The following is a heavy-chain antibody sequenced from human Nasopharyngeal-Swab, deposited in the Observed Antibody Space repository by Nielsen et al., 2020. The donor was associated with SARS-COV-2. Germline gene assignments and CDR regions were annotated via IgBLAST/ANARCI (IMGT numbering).Heavy chain of an antibody. CDR2: INPNAGTA. CDR3: ARDTWDV. V-gene: IGHV7-4-1*01. D-gene: IGHD2/OR15-2a*01. CDR1: GYTFSKYA. Sequence: ASVKVSCKASGYTFSKYAINWVRQAPGQGLEWMGWINPNAGTATYVQGFTGRFVFSLDTSVSTAYLQIDSLRTEDSAVFYCARDTWDVWGQGTTVTVSS. J-gene: IGHJ6*02.